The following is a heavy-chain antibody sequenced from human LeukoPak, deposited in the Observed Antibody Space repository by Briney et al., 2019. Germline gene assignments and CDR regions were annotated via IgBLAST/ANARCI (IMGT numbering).Heavy chain of an antibody. CDR2: INPNSGGT. CDR1: GYTFTGYY. D-gene: IGHD4-17*01. CDR3: ARGFYGDYRLFDP. V-gene: IGHV1-2*02. J-gene: IGHJ5*02. Sequence: ASVKVSCKASGYTFTGYYMHWVRQAPGQGLEWMGWINPNSGGTNYAQKFQGRVTMTRDTSISTAYMELSRLRSDDTAVYYCARGFYGDYRLFDPWGQGTLVTVSS.